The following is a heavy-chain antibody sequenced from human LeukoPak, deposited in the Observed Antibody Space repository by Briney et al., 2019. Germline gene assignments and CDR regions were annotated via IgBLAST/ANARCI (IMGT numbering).Heavy chain of an antibody. D-gene: IGHD5-18*01. V-gene: IGHV3-30*18. CDR3: AKDPRKYTAMVIPYFDY. J-gene: IGHJ4*02. CDR1: GFTLSSYA. Sequence: GGSLRLSCAASGFTLSSYAMSWVRQAPGKGLEWVAVISYDGSNKYYADSVKGRFTISRDNSKNTLYPQMNSLRAEDTAVYYCAKDPRKYTAMVIPYFDYWGQGTLVTVSS. CDR2: ISYDGSNK.